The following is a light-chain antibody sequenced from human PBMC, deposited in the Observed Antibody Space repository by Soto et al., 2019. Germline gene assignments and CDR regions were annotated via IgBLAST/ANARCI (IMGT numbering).Light chain of an antibody. Sequence: QAVVTQEPSLTVSPGGTVTLTCGSSTGAVTSGHYPHWFQQKSGQAPRTLIYDTNNRHSWTPARFSGSLLGGKGALTLSDAQPEDEADYYCLLIYPGVGDVFGTGTKVTVL. V-gene: IGLV7-46*01. CDR3: LLIYPGVGDV. CDR2: DTN. J-gene: IGLJ1*01. CDR1: TGAVTSGHY.